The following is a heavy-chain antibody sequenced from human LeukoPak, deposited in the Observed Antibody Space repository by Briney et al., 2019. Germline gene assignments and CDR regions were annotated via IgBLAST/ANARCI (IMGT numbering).Heavy chain of an antibody. J-gene: IGHJ6*03. CDR2: IYPGDSDT. V-gene: IGHV5-51*01. CDR3: ARNGDAAAGTSPFDYYYYYYMDV. Sequence: GESLKISCKGSGYSFTSYWIGWVRQMPGKGLEGMGIIYPGDSDTRYSPSFQGQVTISADKSISTAYLQWSSLKASDTAMYYCARNGDAAAGTSPFDYYYYYYMDVWGKGTTVTVSS. CDR1: GYSFTSYW. D-gene: IGHD6-13*01.